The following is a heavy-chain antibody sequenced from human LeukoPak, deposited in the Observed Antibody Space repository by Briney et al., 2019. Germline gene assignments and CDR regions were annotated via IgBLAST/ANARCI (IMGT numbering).Heavy chain of an antibody. Sequence: GRSLRLSCAAPGFTFSSYAMHWVRQAPGKGLEWVAVISYDGSNKYYADSVKGRFTISRDNSKNTLYLQMNSLRAEDTAVYYCARGESGWAHFDYWGQGTLVTVSS. V-gene: IGHV3-30-3*01. CDR2: ISYDGSNK. CDR1: GFTFSSYA. J-gene: IGHJ4*02. D-gene: IGHD6-19*01. CDR3: ARGESGWAHFDY.